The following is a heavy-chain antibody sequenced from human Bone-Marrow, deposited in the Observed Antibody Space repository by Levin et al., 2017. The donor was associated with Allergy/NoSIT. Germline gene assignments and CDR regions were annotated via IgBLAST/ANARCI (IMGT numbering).Heavy chain of an antibody. CDR3: ARGAGYYDFWSGYDAFDI. Sequence: PGGSLRLSCAASGFTFSSYGMHWVRQAPGKGLEWVAVIWYDGSNKYYADSVKGRFTISRDNSKNTLYLQMNSLRAEDTAVYYCARGAGYYDFWSGYDAFDIWGQGTMVIVSS. J-gene: IGHJ3*02. CDR1: GFTFSSYG. CDR2: IWYDGSNK. V-gene: IGHV3-33*01. D-gene: IGHD3-3*01.